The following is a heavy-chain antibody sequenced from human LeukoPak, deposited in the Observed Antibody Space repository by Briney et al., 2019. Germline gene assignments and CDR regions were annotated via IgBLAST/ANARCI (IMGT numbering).Heavy chain of an antibody. V-gene: IGHV3-23*01. CDR1: GFTFSSYA. CDR2: ISGSGGST. CDR3: AKVGYSSGWSQPLFDY. D-gene: IGHD6-19*01. Sequence: PGGSLRLSCAASGFTFSSYAMSWVRQAPGKGLEWVSAISGSGGSTYYADSVKGRFTISRDNSKNTLYLQMNSLRAEDTAVYYCAKVGYSSGWSQPLFDYWGQGTLVTVSS. J-gene: IGHJ4*02.